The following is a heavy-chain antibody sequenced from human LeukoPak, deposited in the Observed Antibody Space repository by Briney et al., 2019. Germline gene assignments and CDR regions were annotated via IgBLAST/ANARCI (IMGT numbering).Heavy chain of an antibody. J-gene: IGHJ4*02. CDR2: ISYDGSNK. D-gene: IGHD3-10*01. CDR1: GFAFSNYG. V-gene: IGHV3-30*18. Sequence: GGSLRLSCAASGFAFSNYGMHWVRQAPGKGLEWVALISYDGSNKYYADSVKGRFTISRDNSKNTLYLQMISLRAEDTAVYYCANYGSVSYFAYWGQGTLVTVSS. CDR3: ANYGSVSYFAY.